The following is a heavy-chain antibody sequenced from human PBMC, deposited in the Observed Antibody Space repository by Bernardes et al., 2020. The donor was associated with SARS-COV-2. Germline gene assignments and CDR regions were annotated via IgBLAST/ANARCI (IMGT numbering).Heavy chain of an antibody. CDR1: GFTFSTYA. J-gene: IGHJ6*02. V-gene: IGHV3-23*01. Sequence: GGSLRLSCAGSGFTFSTYAMSWVRQAPGKGLEWVSTISGTGGSTYYADSVRGRFTISRDNSKNTLYLQMNSLRAEDTAVYYCARDSKRGYSGYDSFDYYGMDVWGQGTTITVSS. D-gene: IGHD5-12*01. CDR2: ISGTGGST. CDR3: ARDSKRGYSGYDSFDYYGMDV.